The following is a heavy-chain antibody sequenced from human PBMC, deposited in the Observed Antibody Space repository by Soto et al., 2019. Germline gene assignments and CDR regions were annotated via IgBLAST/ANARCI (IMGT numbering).Heavy chain of an antibody. CDR3: VREMPVPIRGGYYSYSVLDA. CDR1: GFILNDNW. Sequence: GGSLRLSCAASGFILNDNWMHWVRQVPGKGLMWVSRLKSDGRDTIYADSVKGRFTVSRDSAKNTLYLQMNSLRVEDTAVYYCVREMPVPIRGGYYSYSVLDAWGQGTTVTASS. V-gene: IGHV3-74*01. J-gene: IGHJ6*02. CDR2: LKSDGRDT. D-gene: IGHD2-2*01.